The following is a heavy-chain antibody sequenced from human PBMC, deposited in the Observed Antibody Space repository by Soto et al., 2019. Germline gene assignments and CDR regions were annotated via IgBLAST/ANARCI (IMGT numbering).Heavy chain of an antibody. D-gene: IGHD1-26*01. Sequence: XTLSLPCTVSAGSLSSYYWSWIRQPPGKGLELIGYIYYSGSTNYNPSLKSRVTISVDTSKNQFSLKLSSVTAADKAVYYCAREVSYPGWFDPWGQGTLGTVS. CDR2: IYYSGST. J-gene: IGHJ5*02. V-gene: IGHV4-59*01. CDR3: AREVSYPGWFDP. CDR1: AGSLSSYY.